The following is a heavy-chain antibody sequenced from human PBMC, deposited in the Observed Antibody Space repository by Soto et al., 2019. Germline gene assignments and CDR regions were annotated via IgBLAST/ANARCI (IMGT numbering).Heavy chain of an antibody. Sequence: ASVKVSCKVSGYTLTELSMHWVRQAPGKGLEWMGGFDPEDGETIYAQKFQGRVTMTEDTSTDTAYMGLSSLRSEDTAVYYCATSQRYCTNGVCYLPGLRWWFDPWGQGTLVTAPQ. CDR3: ATSQRYCTNGVCYLPGLRWWFDP. D-gene: IGHD2-8*01. CDR2: FDPEDGET. J-gene: IGHJ5*02. V-gene: IGHV1-24*01. CDR1: GYTLTELS.